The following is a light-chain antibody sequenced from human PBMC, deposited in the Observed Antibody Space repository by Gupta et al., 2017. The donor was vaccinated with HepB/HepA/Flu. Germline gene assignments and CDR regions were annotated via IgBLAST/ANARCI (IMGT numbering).Light chain of an antibody. CDR3: LQRNYWSFS. CDR1: QSISSY. CDR2: DAS. V-gene: IGKV3-11*01. J-gene: IGKJ3*01. Sequence: IVCTQYPATLSCSPGETTTLSCRASQSISSYLAWYQQKPGQAPRLLIYDASHRATGIPARFSGSGSGTDFTLTISSLEPEDFAVYYCLQRNYWSFSFGHGTNVDIK.